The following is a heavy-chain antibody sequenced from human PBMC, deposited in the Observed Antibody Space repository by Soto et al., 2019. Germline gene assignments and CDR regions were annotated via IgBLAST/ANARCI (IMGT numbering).Heavy chain of an antibody. CDR3: LRGGRGYTSDDVPDA. J-gene: IGHJ3*01. CDR1: GFTLSSYS. D-gene: IGHD2-2*02. CDR2: ISTTSNPI. V-gene: IGHV3-21*06. Sequence: EVQLVESGGGLVKPGGSLRLSCVDSGFTLSSYSMNWVRQAPGKGLEWVSSISTTSNPIFYADSVRGRFTISRDNAKNSLYLQINSLRAEDTAVYYCLRGGRGYTSDDVPDAWGQGTMVTVSS.